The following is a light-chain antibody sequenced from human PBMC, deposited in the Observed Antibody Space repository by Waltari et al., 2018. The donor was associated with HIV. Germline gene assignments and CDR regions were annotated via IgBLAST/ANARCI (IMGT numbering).Light chain of an antibody. CDR3: SSYTTSSTLIV. V-gene: IGLV2-14*01. CDR2: EVS. Sequence: QSALTQHASVSGSPGQSITISCTGTSSDVGVYDYVSWYQQHPGKAPKLMIFEVSYRPSGVSSRFSGSKSGNTASLTISGLRAEDEADYYCSSYTTSSTLIVFGGGTRLTVL. J-gene: IGLJ3*02. CDR1: SSDVGVYDY.